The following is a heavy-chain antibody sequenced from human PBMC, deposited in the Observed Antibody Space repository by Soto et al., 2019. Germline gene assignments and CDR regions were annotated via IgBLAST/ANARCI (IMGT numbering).Heavy chain of an antibody. V-gene: IGHV4-4*02. D-gene: IGHD3-22*01. J-gene: IGHJ3*02. Sequence: QVQLQESGPGLVKPSGTLSLTCAVSGGSISSSYWWSWVRQPPGKGLEWIGEIYHSGSTNYNPSLTRRTTLSGYNSQTQVYLKLSSVTAADTAVPYFTRRRITLIVLVYGACDIWGQGTTVTVSS. CDR3: TRRRITLIVLVYGACDI. CDR1: GGSISSSYW. CDR2: IYHSGST.